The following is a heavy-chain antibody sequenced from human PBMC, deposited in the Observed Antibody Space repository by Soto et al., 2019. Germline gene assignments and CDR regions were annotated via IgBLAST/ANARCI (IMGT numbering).Heavy chain of an antibody. V-gene: IGHV2-26*01. D-gene: IGHD3-3*01. Sequence: QVTLKESGPVLVKPTETLTLTCTVSGFSLSNARMGVSWLRQPPGKALECLAHLFSNNEKSYSTTLKSWVTISKDTSKSQVVLTMTNMDRVDTATYYCARIVGYDFWSGPYYYYYYMDVWCKGTTVTVSS. CDR3: ARIVGYDFWSGPYYYYYYMDV. J-gene: IGHJ6*03. CDR1: GFSLSNARMG. CDR2: LFSNNEK.